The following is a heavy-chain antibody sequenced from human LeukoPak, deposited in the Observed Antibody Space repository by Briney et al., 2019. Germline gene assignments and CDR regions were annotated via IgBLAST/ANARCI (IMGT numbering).Heavy chain of an antibody. V-gene: IGHV3-11*01. CDR1: GFTFSDYY. CDR3: ARETRYYCSGSYLYYYYYYGMDV. Sequence: PGGSLRLSCAASGFTFSDYYMSWIRQAPGKGLEWVSYISSSGSTIYYADSVKGRFTISRDNAKNSLYLQMNSLRAEDTAVYYCARETRYYCSGSYLYYYYYYGMDVWGQGTTVTVSS. CDR2: ISSSGSTI. D-gene: IGHD3-10*01. J-gene: IGHJ6*02.